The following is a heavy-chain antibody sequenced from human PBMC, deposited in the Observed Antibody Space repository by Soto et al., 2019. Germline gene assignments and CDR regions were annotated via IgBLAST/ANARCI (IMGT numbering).Heavy chain of an antibody. V-gene: IGHV1-18*01. D-gene: IGHD3-22*01. CDR3: ARDRRGYYDSSGYYFDY. J-gene: IGHJ4*02. Sequence: GASVKVSCKASGYTFTSYGISWVRQAPGQGLEWMGWISAYNGNTNYAQKLQGRVTMTTDTSTSTAYMELSSLRSEDTAVYYCARDRRGYYDSSGYYFDYWGQVTLVTVSS. CDR2: ISAYNGNT. CDR1: GYTFTSYG.